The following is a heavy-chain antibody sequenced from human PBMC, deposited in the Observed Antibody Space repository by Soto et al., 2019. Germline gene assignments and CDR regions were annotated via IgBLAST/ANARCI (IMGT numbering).Heavy chain of an antibody. D-gene: IGHD4-4*01. CDR1: GGSISSSNW. Sequence: QVQLQESGPGLVKPSGTLSLTCAVSGGSISSSNWWSWVRQPPGKGLEWIGEIYHSGSTNYNPSLKSRVTISVDKSKNQFSLKLSSVTAADTAVYYCAREAGLGRRVDGYSYFDYWGQGTLVTVSS. V-gene: IGHV4-4*02. CDR3: AREAGLGRRVDGYSYFDY. J-gene: IGHJ4*02. CDR2: IYHSGST.